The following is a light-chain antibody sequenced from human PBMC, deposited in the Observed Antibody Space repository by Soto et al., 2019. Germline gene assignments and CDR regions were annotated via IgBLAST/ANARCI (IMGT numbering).Light chain of an antibody. J-gene: IGKJ5*01. CDR3: QQYHSPPLT. V-gene: IGKV4-1*01. CDR1: QTVSYTSNNKNY. Sequence: DIVMTQSPDSLAVSLGERASINCKSSQTVSYTSNNKNYLAWYQQKPGQPPKLLLYWASTRESGVPDRFSGSASWTDFTLTISSLQAEDVAVYYCQQYHSPPLTFGQVTRLEIK. CDR2: WAS.